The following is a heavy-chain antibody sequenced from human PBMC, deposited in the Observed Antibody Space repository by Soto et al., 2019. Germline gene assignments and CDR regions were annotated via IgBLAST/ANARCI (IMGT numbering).Heavy chain of an antibody. J-gene: IGHJ4*02. CDR1: GFTFSSYW. Sequence: GGSLRLSCAASGFTFSSYWMSWVRQAPGKGLEWVANIKQDGSEKYYVDSVKGRFTISRDNAKNSLYLQMNSLRAEDTAVYYCARVGVNYDFWSGYYYGPRFEYWGQGPLVTVSS. V-gene: IGHV3-7*01. CDR3: ARVGVNYDFWSGYYYGPRFEY. CDR2: IKQDGSEK. D-gene: IGHD3-3*01.